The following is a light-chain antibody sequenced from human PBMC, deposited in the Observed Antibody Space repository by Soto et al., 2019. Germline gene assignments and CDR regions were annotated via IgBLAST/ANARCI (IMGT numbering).Light chain of an antibody. J-gene: IGKJ1*01. CDR1: QSVSSSF. Sequence: IVFAQSPGTLALSPGQRATLSCRASQSVSSSFVAWFQQKPGQAPRLLIFGTSSRATGIPDRFSGSGSETDFTLTINGLEPEDFAMYFCQQYESSPWTFGQGTKVDIK. V-gene: IGKV3-20*01. CDR3: QQYESSPWT. CDR2: GTS.